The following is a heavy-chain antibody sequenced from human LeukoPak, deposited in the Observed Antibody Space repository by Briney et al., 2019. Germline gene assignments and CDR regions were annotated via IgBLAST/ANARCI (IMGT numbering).Heavy chain of an antibody. J-gene: IGHJ5*02. V-gene: IGHV4-34*01. CDR3: ARGRDIVVVPAAIGWFDP. CDR2: INHSGST. Sequence: SETLSLTCAVYGGSFSGYYWSWIRQPPGKGLEWIGEINHSGSTNYNPSLKSRVTISVDTSKNQFSLKLSSVTAADTAVYYCARGRDIVVVPAAIGWFDPWAQGTLVTVSS. CDR1: GGSFSGYY. D-gene: IGHD2-2*01.